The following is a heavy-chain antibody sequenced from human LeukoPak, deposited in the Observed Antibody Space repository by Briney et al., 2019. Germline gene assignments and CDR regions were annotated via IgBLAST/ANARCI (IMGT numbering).Heavy chain of an antibody. CDR2: IKQDGSEK. J-gene: IGHJ4*02. Sequence: GGSLRLSCAASGFTFSSHGMNWVRQAPGKGLEWVANIKQDGSEKYYVDPVKGRFTISRDNAKNSLYLQMNSLRAEDTAVYYCARKNGLDYRGQGTLVTVSS. CDR1: GFTFSSHG. CDR3: ARKNGLDY. V-gene: IGHV3-7*01.